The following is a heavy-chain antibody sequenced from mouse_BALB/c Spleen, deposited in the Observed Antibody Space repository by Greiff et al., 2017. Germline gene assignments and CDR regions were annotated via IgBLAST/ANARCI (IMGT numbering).Heavy chain of an antibody. CDR1: GYTFTSYW. CDR2: IDPSDSYT. V-gene: IGHV1S127*01. D-gene: IGHD3-1*01. CDR3: TRELGLRAMDY. J-gene: IGHJ4*01. Sequence: QVQLQQPGAELVKPGASVKMSCKASGYTFTSYWMHWVKQRPGQGLEWIGTIDPSDSYTSYNQKFKGKATLTVDTSSSTAYMQLSSLTSEDSAVYYCTRELGLRAMDYWGQGTSVTVSS.